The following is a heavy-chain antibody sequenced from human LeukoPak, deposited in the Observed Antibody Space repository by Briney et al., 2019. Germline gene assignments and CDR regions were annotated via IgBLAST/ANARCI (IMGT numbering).Heavy chain of an antibody. D-gene: IGHD3-22*01. V-gene: IGHV3-30-3*01. Sequence: PGGSLRLSCAASGFTFSTYAMEWVRQAPGKGLEWVALISSDASNTYYADSVKGRFTISRDNSKNIVYLQMNSLRDDDTALYYCAREQNYDSLRYWGQGTLVTVSS. CDR2: ISSDASNT. CDR1: GFTFSTYA. CDR3: AREQNYDSLRY. J-gene: IGHJ4*02.